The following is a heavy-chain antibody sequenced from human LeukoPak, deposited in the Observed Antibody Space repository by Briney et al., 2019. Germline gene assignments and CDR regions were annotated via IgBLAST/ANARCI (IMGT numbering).Heavy chain of an antibody. Sequence: PSETLSLTCTVSGGSISSGDYYWSWIRQPPGKGLEWIGYIYYSGSTYYNPSLKSRVTISVDTSKNQFSLKLSSVTAADTAVYYCARGPTVKYYYYGMDVWGQGTTVTVSS. V-gene: IGHV4-30-4*01. CDR3: ARGPTVKYYYYGMDV. D-gene: IGHD4-17*01. J-gene: IGHJ6*02. CDR1: GGSISSGDYY. CDR2: IYYSGST.